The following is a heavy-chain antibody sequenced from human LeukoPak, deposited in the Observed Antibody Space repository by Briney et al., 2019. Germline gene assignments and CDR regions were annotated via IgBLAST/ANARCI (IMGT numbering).Heavy chain of an antibody. D-gene: IGHD2-2*01. CDR2: IIPILGIA. V-gene: IGHV1-69*04. CDR1: GGTFSSYA. Sequence: SVKVSCKASGGTFSSYAMSWVRQAPGQGLEWMGRIIPILGIANYAQKFQGRVTITADKSTSTVYMELSSLRSEDTAVYYCAGDDGPAAQSALFAVYSGMDVWGQGTTVTVSS. CDR3: AGDDGPAAQSALFAVYSGMDV. J-gene: IGHJ6*02.